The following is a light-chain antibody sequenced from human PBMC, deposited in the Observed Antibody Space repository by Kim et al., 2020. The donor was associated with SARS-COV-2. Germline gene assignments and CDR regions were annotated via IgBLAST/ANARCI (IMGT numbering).Light chain of an antibody. CDR2: DAS. V-gene: IGKV3-20*01. CDR1: QSVDSAY. Sequence: LSPEERATLSCLASQSVDSAYLAWYQQKPGQPPRLLIHDASSRATSIPDRFTGSGSGTGYTLTISRLGPEDVAVYFCQQYSRSSYTFSLGTELEI. J-gene: IGKJ2*01. CDR3: QQYSRSSYT.